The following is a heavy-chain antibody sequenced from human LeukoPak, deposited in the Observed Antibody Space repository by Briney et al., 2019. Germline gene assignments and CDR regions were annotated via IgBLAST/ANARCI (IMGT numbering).Heavy chain of an antibody. CDR1: GGSISSGRYY. Sequence: SESLSLTCTVSGGSISSGRYYWGWIRQPPGKGLEWIGIIYYSGSTYYDRSLKSRVAISVDTPKNQFSLKLSSVTAADTAVYYCARQGPSEFGSGSYYFDYWGEGTLVTVSS. CDR3: ARQGPSEFGSGSYYFDY. J-gene: IGHJ4*02. CDR2: IYYSGST. V-gene: IGHV4-39*01. D-gene: IGHD3-10*01.